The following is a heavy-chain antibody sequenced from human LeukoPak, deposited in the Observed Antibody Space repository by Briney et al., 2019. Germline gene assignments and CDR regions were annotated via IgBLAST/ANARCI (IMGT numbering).Heavy chain of an antibody. CDR1: GFTFSSYS. Sequence: GGSLRLSCAASGFTFSSYSMNWVRQAPGKGLEWVSSISSSSSYIYYADSVKGRFTISRDNAKNSLYLQMNSLRAEDTAVYYCARGQYYDSSGRYYFDYWGQGTLVTVSS. V-gene: IGHV3-21*01. CDR2: ISSSSSYI. CDR3: ARGQYYDSSGRYYFDY. D-gene: IGHD3-22*01. J-gene: IGHJ4*02.